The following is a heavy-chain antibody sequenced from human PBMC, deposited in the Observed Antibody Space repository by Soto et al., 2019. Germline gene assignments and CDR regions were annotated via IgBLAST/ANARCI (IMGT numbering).Heavy chain of an antibody. D-gene: IGHD3-10*01. CDR1: GGSISSYY. V-gene: IGHV4-59*01. CDR2: IYYSGST. Sequence: PSETLSLTCTVSGGSISSYYWSWIRQPPGKGLEWIGYIYYSGSTNYNPSPKSRVTISVDTSKNQFSLKLSSVTAADTAVYYCARDLAPYYYGSGSYYHYYYYGMDVWGQGTTVTVSS. J-gene: IGHJ6*02. CDR3: ARDLAPYYYGSGSYYHYYYYGMDV.